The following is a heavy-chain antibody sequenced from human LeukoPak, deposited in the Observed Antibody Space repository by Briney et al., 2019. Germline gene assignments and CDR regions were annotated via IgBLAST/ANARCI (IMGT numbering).Heavy chain of an antibody. Sequence: GASVKVSCKASGYTFTSYAMHWVRQAPGQRLEWMGWINAGNGNTKYSQKFQGRVTITRDTSTSTAYMELRSLRSDDTAVYYCAREHCSSTSCRYFDYWGQGTLVTVSS. CDR3: AREHCSSTSCRYFDY. CDR2: INAGNGNT. CDR1: GYTFTSYA. V-gene: IGHV1-3*01. D-gene: IGHD2-2*01. J-gene: IGHJ4*02.